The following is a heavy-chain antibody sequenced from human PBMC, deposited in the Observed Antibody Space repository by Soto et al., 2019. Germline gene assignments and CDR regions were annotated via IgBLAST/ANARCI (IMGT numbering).Heavy chain of an antibody. J-gene: IGHJ4*02. D-gene: IGHD3-22*01. CDR1: GFSFTSSA. V-gene: IGHV1-58*01. CDR3: AAEDYYDSSGSR. CDR2: IVVGSGNT. Sequence: SVKVSCKASGFSFTSSAVQWVRQARGQRLEWIGWIVVGSGNTNYAQKFQERVTITRDMSTSTAYMELSSLRSEDTAVYYCAAEDYYDSSGSRWGQGTLVTVSS.